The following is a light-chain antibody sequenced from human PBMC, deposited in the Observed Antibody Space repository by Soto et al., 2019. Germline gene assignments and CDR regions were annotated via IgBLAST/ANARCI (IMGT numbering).Light chain of an antibody. CDR1: SSDVGGYNF. Sequence: QSALTQPASVSGSPGQSITFSCTGTSSDVGGYNFFSWYQHHPGKAPKLIIYEVSNRPSGVSNRFSASKSGNTASLTISGLQAEDEADYYCSSYTNSSTLVGFGGGTKVTVL. V-gene: IGLV2-14*01. J-gene: IGLJ2*01. CDR3: SSYTNSSTLVG. CDR2: EVS.